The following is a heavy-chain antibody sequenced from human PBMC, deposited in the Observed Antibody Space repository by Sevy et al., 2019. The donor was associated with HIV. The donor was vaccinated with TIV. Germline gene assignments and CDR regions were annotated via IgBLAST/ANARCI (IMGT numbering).Heavy chain of an antibody. CDR2: IWYDGSNK. CDR3: ARSYYYGSGSYWGGY. J-gene: IGHJ4*02. Sequence: SLRLSCAASGFTFSSYGMHWVRQAPGKGLEWVAVIWYDGSNKYYADSVKGRFTISRDNSKNTLYLQMNSLRAEDTAVYYCARSYYYGSGSYWGGYWGQGTLVTVSS. D-gene: IGHD3-10*01. V-gene: IGHV3-33*01. CDR1: GFTFSSYG.